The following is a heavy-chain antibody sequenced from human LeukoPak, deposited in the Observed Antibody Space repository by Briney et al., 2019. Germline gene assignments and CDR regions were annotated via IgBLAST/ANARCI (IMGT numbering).Heavy chain of an antibody. D-gene: IGHD2-2*01. CDR3: ARDGGYCSSGTICYSRAEYYYYGMDV. CDR1: GYTFTGYY. Sequence: ASVKVSCKASGYTFTGYYMHWVRQAPGQGLEWMGRINPNSGGTNYAQKFQGRVTMTRDTSISTAYMELSSLRSDDTAVYYCARDGGYCSSGTICYSRAEYYYYGMDVWGQGTTVTVSS. V-gene: IGHV1-2*06. CDR2: INPNSGGT. J-gene: IGHJ6*02.